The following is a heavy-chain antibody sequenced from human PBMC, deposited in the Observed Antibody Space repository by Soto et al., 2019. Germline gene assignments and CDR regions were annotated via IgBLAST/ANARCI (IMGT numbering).Heavy chain of an antibody. Sequence: PSETLSLTCAVSGGSISSGGYSWSWIRQPPGKGLEWIGYIYHSGSTYYNPSLKSRVTISVDRSKSQFSLKLSSVTAADTAVYYCARAHYGDYGYGMDVWGQGTTVTV. J-gene: IGHJ6*02. D-gene: IGHD4-17*01. CDR2: IYHSGST. CDR3: ARAHYGDYGYGMDV. V-gene: IGHV4-30-2*01. CDR1: GGSISSGGYS.